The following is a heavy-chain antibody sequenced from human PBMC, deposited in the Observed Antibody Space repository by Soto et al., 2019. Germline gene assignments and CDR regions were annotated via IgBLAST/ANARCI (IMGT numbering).Heavy chain of an antibody. J-gene: IGHJ4*02. CDR3: ARGGNPNYY. CDR2: IYSGGST. Sequence: EVQLEESGGGLGQPGGSLRLSCVVSGFTVSRNYMSWVRQAPGKGLEWVSVIYSGGSTYYADSVKGRFTISRHNSKNTLYLQMNSLRAEDTAVYYCARGGNPNYYWGQGTLVTVSS. CDR1: GFTVSRNY. V-gene: IGHV3-53*04. D-gene: IGHD4-4*01.